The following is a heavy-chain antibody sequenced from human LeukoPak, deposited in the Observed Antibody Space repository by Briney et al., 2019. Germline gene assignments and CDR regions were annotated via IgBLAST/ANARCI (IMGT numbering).Heavy chain of an antibody. V-gene: IGHV1-18*01. CDR3: ARVRITVVRGVNYYYGMDV. J-gene: IGHJ6*02. D-gene: IGHD3-10*01. CDR1: GYTFTSYG. Sequence: ASVKVSCKASGYTFTSYGISWVRQAPGQGLEWMGWISAYNGNTNYAQKLQGRVTMTTDTSTSTAYMELRSLRSDDTAVYYCARVRITVVRGVNYYYGMDVWGQGTTVTVSS. CDR2: ISAYNGNT.